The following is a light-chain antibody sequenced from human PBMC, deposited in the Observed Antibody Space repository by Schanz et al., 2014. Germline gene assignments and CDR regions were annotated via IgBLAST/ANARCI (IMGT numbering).Light chain of an antibody. Sequence: QSALTQPASVPGSPGQSITISCTGTSSDVGVYNYVSWYQQHPGKAPKVMIYDVSNRPSGVSNRFSGSKSGNTASLTISGLQAEDEADYYCSSYTSSSTLGVFGGGTKLTVL. CDR2: DVS. V-gene: IGLV2-14*01. J-gene: IGLJ2*01. CDR1: SSDVGVYNY. CDR3: SSYTSSSTLGV.